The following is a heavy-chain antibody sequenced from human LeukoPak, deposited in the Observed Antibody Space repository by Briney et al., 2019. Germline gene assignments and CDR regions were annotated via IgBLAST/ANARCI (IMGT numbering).Heavy chain of an antibody. V-gene: IGHV4-59*01. J-gene: IGHJ4*01. CDR1: RERITAFY. CDR3: ARGVGYGDSRHYDH. D-gene: IGHD4-17*01. Sequence: SQTLSLTCTLSRERITAFYWAWIWQTPQRGQEWIGYIYNYGSTKYEPSLKGRVSITEDTANNQFSLNLKSVTAADTAIYYCARGVGYGDSRHYDHWGPGLLVTVSS. CDR2: IYNYGST.